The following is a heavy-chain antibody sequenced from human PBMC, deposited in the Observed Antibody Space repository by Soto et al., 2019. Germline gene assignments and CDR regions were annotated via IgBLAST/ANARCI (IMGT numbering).Heavy chain of an antibody. CDR1: GFALSTYS. J-gene: IGHJ3*01. CDR3: AKEEGYCGGGSCFRSAFDL. D-gene: IGHD2-15*01. V-gene: IGHV3-21*01. Sequence: EVQLVESGGRLVKPGGSLRLSCAASGFALSTYSIGWVRQAPGKGLEWVSFTFNFDGSLYYADSVKGRFAISRDNAKNSVYLQMNSLRAEDTAVYYCAKEEGYCGGGSCFRSAFDLWGQGRVVTVSS. CDR2: TFNFDGSL.